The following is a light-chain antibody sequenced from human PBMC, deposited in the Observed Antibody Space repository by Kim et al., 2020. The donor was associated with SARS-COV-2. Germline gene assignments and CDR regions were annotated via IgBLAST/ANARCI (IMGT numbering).Light chain of an antibody. CDR2: GAS. CDR1: QSVSGSF. CDR3: QHYASSPPWT. J-gene: IGKJ1*01. Sequence: PAEGATVSCRASQSVSGSFLGWYQQKLGRTPRLLVYGASRRATGVPDRFSGGGSGTVFALTISRLEPEDYAVYYCQHYASSPPWTFGQGTKVDIK. V-gene: IGKV3-20*01.